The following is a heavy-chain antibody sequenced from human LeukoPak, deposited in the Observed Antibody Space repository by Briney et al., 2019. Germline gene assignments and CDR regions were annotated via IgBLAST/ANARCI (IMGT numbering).Heavy chain of an antibody. CDR2: INTDGRST. J-gene: IGHJ6*02. CDR3: TRDSYQSDYYYGMDV. V-gene: IGHV3-74*01. Sequence: GGSLRLSCAASGFTFSSYWMHWVRQAPGEGLLWVSRINTDGRSTSYADSVKGRFAISRDNARNTLYLQMNSLRVDDTAVYYCTRDSYQSDYYYGMDVWGQGTTVTVSS. D-gene: IGHD3-16*02. CDR1: GFTFSSYW.